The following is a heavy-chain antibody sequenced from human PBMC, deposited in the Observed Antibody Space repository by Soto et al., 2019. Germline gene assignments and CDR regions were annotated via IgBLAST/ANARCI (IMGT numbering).Heavy chain of an antibody. V-gene: IGHV3-72*01. Sequence: EVQLVESGGGLVQPGGSLRLSCAASGFTFSDHYMDWVRQAPGKGLEWVARSRNRVNRHTTEYAASVKGRFTISRDESKSSLYLQMNSLKIEDTAVYYCTRGLLGGAPSYTFHGMGVWGQGTTVTVSS. CDR2: SRNRVNRHTT. J-gene: IGHJ6*01. D-gene: IGHD1-26*01. CDR1: GFTFSDHY. CDR3: TRGLLGGAPSYTFHGMGV.